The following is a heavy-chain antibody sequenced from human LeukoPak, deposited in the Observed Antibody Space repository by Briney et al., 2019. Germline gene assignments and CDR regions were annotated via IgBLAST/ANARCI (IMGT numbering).Heavy chain of an antibody. Sequence: GGSLRLSCAASGFTFSSYAMSWVRQAPGKGLEWVSAISGSGGSTYYADSVKGRFTISRDNSKNTLYLRMNSLRAEDTAVYYCAKDYGSGSYWPPRGPFYYYDMDVWGQGTTVTVSS. D-gene: IGHD3-10*01. V-gene: IGHV3-23*01. CDR2: ISGSGGST. CDR3: AKDYGSGSYWPPRGPFYYYDMDV. CDR1: GFTFSSYA. J-gene: IGHJ6*02.